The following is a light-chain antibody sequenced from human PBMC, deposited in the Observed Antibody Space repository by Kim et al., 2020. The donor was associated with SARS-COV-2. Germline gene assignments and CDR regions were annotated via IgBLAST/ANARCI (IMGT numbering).Light chain of an antibody. J-gene: IGLJ2*01. CDR3: QVWDDTTDHGI. Sequence: SYELTQPPSVSVTPGQTARITCGGNKIGSKSVHWYQQKPGQAPVLVIHYDTERPSGIPERFTGSNSGNTATLIITRVEAGDEADYWCQVWDDTTDHGIFGGGTQLTVL. V-gene: IGLV3-21*02. CDR1: KIGSKS. CDR2: YDT.